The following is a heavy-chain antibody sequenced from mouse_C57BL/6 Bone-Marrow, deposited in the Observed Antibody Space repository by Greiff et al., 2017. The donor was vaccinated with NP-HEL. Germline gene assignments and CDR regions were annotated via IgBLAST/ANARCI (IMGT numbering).Heavy chain of an antibody. CDR1: GYTFTDYE. CDR2: IDTETGGT. J-gene: IGHJ2*01. D-gene: IGHD1-1*01. Sequence: QVQLQQSGAELVRPGASVTLSCKASGYTFTDYEMHWVKQTPVHGLEWIGAIDTETGGTAYNQKFKGKAILTADKSSITAYMALRSLTSEDSAVYYCRGSLYYFDYWGQGTTLTVSS. V-gene: IGHV1-15*01. CDR3: RGSLYYFDY.